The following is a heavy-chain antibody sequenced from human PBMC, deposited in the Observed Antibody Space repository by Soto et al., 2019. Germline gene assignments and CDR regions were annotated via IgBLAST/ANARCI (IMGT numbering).Heavy chain of an antibody. Sequence: QVQLVESGGGVVQPGRSLRLSCAASGFTFSSYGMHWVRQAPGKGLEWVAVISYDGSNKYYADSVKGRFTISRDNSKNTLYLQMNSLRAEDTAVYYCAKDVGQLWELYGMDVWGQGTTVTVSS. CDR3: AKDVGQLWELYGMDV. V-gene: IGHV3-30*18. CDR1: GFTFSSYG. D-gene: IGHD5-18*01. J-gene: IGHJ6*02. CDR2: ISYDGSNK.